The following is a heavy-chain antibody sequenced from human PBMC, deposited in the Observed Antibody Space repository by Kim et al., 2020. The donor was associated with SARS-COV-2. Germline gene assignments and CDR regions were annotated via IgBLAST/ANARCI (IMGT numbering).Heavy chain of an antibody. D-gene: IGHD1-26*01. CDR1: GFTFSSYW. J-gene: IGHJ4*02. CDR3: ARDLSRQWDGFIDY. CDR2: IKQDAGEK. Sequence: GGSLRLSCAASGFTFSSYWMSWVRQAPGKGLEWVANIKQDAGEKLYEASVKGRFTISRDNAKNSLFLQMNSLRVEDTAVYYCARDLSRQWDGFIDYWGQGTLVTVSS. V-gene: IGHV3-7*03.